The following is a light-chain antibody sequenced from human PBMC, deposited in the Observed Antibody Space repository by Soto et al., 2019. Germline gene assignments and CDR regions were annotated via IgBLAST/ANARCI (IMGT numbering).Light chain of an antibody. CDR2: AAS. V-gene: IGKV1-39*01. Sequence: DIQMTQYPSSLSASVGDRITITCRASQSISRYLNWYQQKPGKAPKLLIYAASTLQSGVPSRFSGSESGTNVTLTISSLQPEDFGTYYCQQSYNLKFTFGPGTKVDIK. CDR1: QSISRY. J-gene: IGKJ3*01. CDR3: QQSYNLKFT.